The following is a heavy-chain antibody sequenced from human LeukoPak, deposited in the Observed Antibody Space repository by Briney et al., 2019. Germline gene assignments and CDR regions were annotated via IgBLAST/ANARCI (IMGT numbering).Heavy chain of an antibody. CDR1: GYSITSGSY. V-gene: IGHV4-38-2*02. J-gene: IGHJ4*02. CDR2: MYHSGST. CDR3: ARDRTTTARREIDC. Sequence: SETLSLTCTVSGYSITSGSYWGWIRPPPGKGLEWIGSMYHSGSTYYNPSLMSRVTISVDKSKNQFSLRLTSMTAADTAVYFCARDRTTTARREIDCWGLGTLVTVSS. D-gene: IGHD1-1*01.